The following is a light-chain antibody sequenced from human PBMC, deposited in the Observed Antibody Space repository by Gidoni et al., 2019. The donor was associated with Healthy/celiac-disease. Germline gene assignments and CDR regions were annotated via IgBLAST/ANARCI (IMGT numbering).Light chain of an antibody. CDR2: QDS. J-gene: IGLJ2*01. CDR3: QAWDSSTAHVV. V-gene: IGLV3-1*01. CDR1: KLGDKY. Sequence: SYELTQPPSVSVSPGQTASITCSGDKLGDKYACWYQQKPGQSPVVVIYQDSKRPSGIPARFSGSNSGNTATLTISGTQAMDEADYYCQAWDSSTAHVVFGGGTKLTVL.